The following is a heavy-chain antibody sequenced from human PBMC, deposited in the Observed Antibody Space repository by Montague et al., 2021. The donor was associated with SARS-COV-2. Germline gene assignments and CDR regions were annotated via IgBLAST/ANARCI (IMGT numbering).Heavy chain of an antibody. CDR3: ARQYIGSYLF. CDR1: DGSISSSRYH. Sequence: SETLSLTCYVSDGSISSSRYHWGWIRQPPGQALEWIGSIYYTGSSYYNPSLKSRVTLSVSTSKNQFSLKLDSVTAAATAVYYCARQYIGSYLFWGQGIQVIVAS. J-gene: IGHJ4*02. CDR2: IYYTGSS. V-gene: IGHV4-39*01. D-gene: IGHD1-26*01.